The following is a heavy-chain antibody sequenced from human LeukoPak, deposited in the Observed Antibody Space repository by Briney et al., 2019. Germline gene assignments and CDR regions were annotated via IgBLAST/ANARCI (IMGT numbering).Heavy chain of an antibody. V-gene: IGHV4-34*01. Sequence: SETLSLTCAVYGGSFSPYYWSWIRQSPGKGLEWIAEIDHRGDNNYNPSVKSRVTISIDTSKNQFSLNMRSLSAADTAVYYCARGATISETGYFDFWGQGTLVTVSS. J-gene: IGHJ4*03. D-gene: IGHD5-24*01. CDR1: GGSFSPYY. CDR2: IDHRGDN. CDR3: ARGATISETGYFDF.